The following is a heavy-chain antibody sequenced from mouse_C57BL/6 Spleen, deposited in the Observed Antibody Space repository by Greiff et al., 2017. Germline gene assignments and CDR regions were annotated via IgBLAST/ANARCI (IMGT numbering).Heavy chain of an antibody. CDR1: GYTFTDYY. Sequence: VQLQQSGPELVKPGASVKISCKASGYTFTDYYMNWVKQSHGKSLEWIGDINPNNGGTSYNQKFKGKATLTVDKSSSTAYMELRSLTSEDSAVYYCASGGNYLMDYWGQGTSVTVSS. D-gene: IGHD2-1*01. CDR2: INPNNGGT. CDR3: ASGGNYLMDY. V-gene: IGHV1-26*01. J-gene: IGHJ4*01.